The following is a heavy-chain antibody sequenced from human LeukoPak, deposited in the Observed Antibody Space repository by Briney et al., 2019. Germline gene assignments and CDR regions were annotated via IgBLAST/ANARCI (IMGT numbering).Heavy chain of an antibody. CDR1: GDSVSNGNYY. CDR3: ARSQNYYGSGDY. CDR2: IYYTGST. V-gene: IGHV4-61*01. J-gene: IGHJ4*02. D-gene: IGHD3-10*01. Sequence: SETLSLTCTVSGDSVSNGNYYWSWLRQPPGKALEWIGYIYYTGSTYYNPSLEGRVTISVDTSGNQSSVKLSSVTAADTAVYYCARSQNYYGSGDYWSQGTLVTVSS.